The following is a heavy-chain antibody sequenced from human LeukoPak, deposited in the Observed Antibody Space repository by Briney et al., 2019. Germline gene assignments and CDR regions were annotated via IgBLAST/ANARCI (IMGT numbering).Heavy chain of an antibody. CDR2: IGGSGTKT. Sequence: GGSLRLSCAASGFTFTKYAMSWVRQAAGKGLEWVSAIGGSGTKTFYAESVKGRFTISRDNSRNTLYLQMNSLRAEDTAVYYCARSGLSRFGFWGQGTLVTVSS. CDR1: GFTFTKYA. V-gene: IGHV3-23*01. CDR3: ARSGLSRFGF. D-gene: IGHD2/OR15-2a*01. J-gene: IGHJ4*02.